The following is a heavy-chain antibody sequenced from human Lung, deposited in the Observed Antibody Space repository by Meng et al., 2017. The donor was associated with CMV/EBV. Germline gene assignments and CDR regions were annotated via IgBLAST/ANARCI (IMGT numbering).Heavy chain of an antibody. Sequence: VRLQESGPGLGKPSGTLSLHCPVPGGSISSSNWWSWVRQPPGKGLEWIGEIYHSGSTNYNPSLKSRVTISVDKSKNQFSLKLSSVTAADTAVYYCARVVTALWGYYFDYWGQGTLVTVSS. CDR2: IYHSGST. CDR1: GGSISSSNW. J-gene: IGHJ4*02. V-gene: IGHV4-4*02. CDR3: ARVVTALWGYYFDY. D-gene: IGHD2-21*02.